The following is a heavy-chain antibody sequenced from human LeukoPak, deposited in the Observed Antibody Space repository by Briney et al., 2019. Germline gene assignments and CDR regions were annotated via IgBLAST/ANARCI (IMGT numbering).Heavy chain of an antibody. CDR3: ARGLGSESYYGY. CDR1: GYTFTSLY. CDR2: INPSGDNT. D-gene: IGHD1-26*01. V-gene: IGHV1-46*01. J-gene: IGHJ4*02. Sequence: AASVTVSCKASGYTFTSLYIHWVRQAPGQGLEWMGIINPSGDNTNHAQKFEGRLTMTRDTSTSTVYMELSSLRFEDTAVYYCARGLGSESYYGYWGQGTLVIVSS.